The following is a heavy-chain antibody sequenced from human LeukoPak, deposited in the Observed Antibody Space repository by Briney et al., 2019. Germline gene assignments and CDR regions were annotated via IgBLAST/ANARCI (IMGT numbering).Heavy chain of an antibody. Sequence: PGGSLRLSCAASGFTFSDHYMDWVRQAPGKGLEWVANIKKDGSEKKYVDSVKGRFTISRDNARNSLYLQMNSLRAEDTAVYYCAELGITMIGGVWGKGTTVTISS. J-gene: IGHJ6*04. CDR1: GFTFSDHY. CDR3: AELGITMIGGV. D-gene: IGHD3-10*02. V-gene: IGHV3-7*01. CDR2: IKKDGSEK.